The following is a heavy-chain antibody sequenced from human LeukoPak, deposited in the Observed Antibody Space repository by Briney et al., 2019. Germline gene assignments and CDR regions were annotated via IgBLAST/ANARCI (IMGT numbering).Heavy chain of an antibody. Sequence: GGSLRLSCSASGFTFSSYAMSWVRQAPGKVLEWVSAISGSGGSTYYADSVNGRFTISRDNSKNPLHLQMTSLRAEDTPVSHCAKAPSFVLAATLSYFDYWGQGTLVTVSS. J-gene: IGHJ4*02. V-gene: IGHV3-23*01. CDR1: GFTFSSYA. CDR2: ISGSGGST. D-gene: IGHD2-15*01. CDR3: AKAPSFVLAATLSYFDY.